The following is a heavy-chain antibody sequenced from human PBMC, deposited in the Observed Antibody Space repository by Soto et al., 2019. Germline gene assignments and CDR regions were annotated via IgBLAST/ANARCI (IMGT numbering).Heavy chain of an antibody. CDR3: ARVAHCISTSCYGRIYGMDV. Sequence: SETLSLTCTVSGGSLSNYYWSWVRQPPGKGLEWIGYVYYSGSTNYNPSLKSRVTISADTSKNQFSLKLSSVTATDTAVYYCARVAHCISTSCYGRIYGMDVWGQGTTVTVSS. D-gene: IGHD2-2*01. V-gene: IGHV4-59*01. CDR1: GGSLSNYY. J-gene: IGHJ6*02. CDR2: VYYSGST.